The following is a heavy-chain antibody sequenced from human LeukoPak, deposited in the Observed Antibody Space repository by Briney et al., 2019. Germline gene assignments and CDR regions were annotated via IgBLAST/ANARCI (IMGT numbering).Heavy chain of an antibody. Sequence: SETLSLTCAVYGGSFSGYYWSWIRQPPGKGLEWIGEINHSGSTNYNPSLKSRVTISVDTSKNQFSLKLSSVTAADTAVYYCARAAAELNVFWSVYPGGFFDYGGQETRVPVPS. J-gene: IGHJ4*02. D-gene: IGHD3-3*01. V-gene: IGHV4-34*01. CDR1: GGSFSGYY. CDR3: ARAAAELNVFWSVYPGGFFDY. CDR2: INHSGST.